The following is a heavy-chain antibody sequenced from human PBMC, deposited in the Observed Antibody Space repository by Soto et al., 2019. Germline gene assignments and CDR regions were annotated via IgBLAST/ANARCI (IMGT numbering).Heavy chain of an antibody. CDR2: ISSSSSYI. CDR1: GFTFSSYS. V-gene: IGHV3-21*01. Sequence: EVQLVESGGGLVKPGGSLRLSCAASGFTFSSYSMNWVRQAPGKGLEWVSSISSSSSYIYYADSVKGRFTISRDNAKNSLYLQMNSLRAEDTAVYYCARSTQQTVTPGFGYFDLWCRGTLVTVS. CDR3: ARSTQQTVTPGFGYFDL. J-gene: IGHJ2*01. D-gene: IGHD4-17*01.